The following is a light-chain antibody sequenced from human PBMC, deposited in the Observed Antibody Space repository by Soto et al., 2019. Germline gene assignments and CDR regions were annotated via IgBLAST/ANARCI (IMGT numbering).Light chain of an antibody. CDR1: SSDVGGYNY. CDR3: SSYTTGTTRV. V-gene: IGLV2-14*01. Sequence: QSALTQPASVSGSPGQSITISCTGTSSDVGGYNYVSWYQQHPGKAPKLMIYEVSNRPSGVSSRFSGSKSGNTASLTVSGVQAEDEAAYYCSSYTTGTTRVFGGGTKVTVL. J-gene: IGLJ3*02. CDR2: EVS.